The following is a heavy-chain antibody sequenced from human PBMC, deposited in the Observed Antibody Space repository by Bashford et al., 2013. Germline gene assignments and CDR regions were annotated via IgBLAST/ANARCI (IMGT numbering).Heavy chain of an antibody. CDR2: INPGNGDT. Sequence: WVRQAPGQGLEWMGIINPGNGDTSYAQKLQGRVTMTRDASTSTIYMELRSLRSDDTAVYFCARGREWLVPSVAEFFQHWGQGTLVTVSS. D-gene: IGHD6-19*01. V-gene: IGHV1-46*04. CDR3: ARGREWLVPSVAEFFQH. J-gene: IGHJ1*01.